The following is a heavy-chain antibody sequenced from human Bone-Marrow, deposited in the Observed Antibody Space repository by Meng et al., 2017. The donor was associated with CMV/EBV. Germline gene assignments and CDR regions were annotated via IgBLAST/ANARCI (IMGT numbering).Heavy chain of an antibody. CDR1: GYTLTGYY. Sequence: ASVKVSCKASGYTLTGYYMHWVRQVPGQGLEWMGWINPNSGGTNYAQKFQGRVTMTTDTSISTAYMELRRLRSDDTAVYFCAGGGRIQTWFLDSWCQGTLVTVSS. D-gene: IGHD5-18*01. J-gene: IGHJ4*02. CDR2: INPNSGGT. V-gene: IGHV1-2*02. CDR3: AGGGRIQTWFLDS.